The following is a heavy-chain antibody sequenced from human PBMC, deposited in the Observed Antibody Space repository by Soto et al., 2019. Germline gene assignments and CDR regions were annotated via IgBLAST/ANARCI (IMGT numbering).Heavy chain of an antibody. CDR2: INPNSGGT. Sequence: QVQLVQSGAEVKKPGASVKVSCKASGYTFTGYYMHWVRQAPGQGLEWMGWINPNSGGTNYAQKVQGRVTMTRDTSISTAYMELSRLRSDDTAVYYWARDGIAAAGTAVDIWGQGTMVTVSS. V-gene: IGHV1-2*02. CDR1: GYTFTGYY. D-gene: IGHD6-13*01. J-gene: IGHJ3*02. CDR3: ARDGIAAAGTAVDI.